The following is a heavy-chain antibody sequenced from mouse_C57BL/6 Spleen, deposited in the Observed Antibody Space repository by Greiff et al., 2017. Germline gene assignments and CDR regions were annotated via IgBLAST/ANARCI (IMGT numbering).Heavy chain of an antibody. CDR2: ISDGGSYT. CDR3: AREDDYDVAWFAY. Sequence: EVQGVESGGGLVKPGGSLKLSCAASGFTFSSYAMSWVRQTPEKRLEWVATISDGGSYTYYPDNVKGRFTISRDNAKNNLYLQMSHLESEDTAMYYCAREDDYDVAWFAYWGQGTLVTVSA. V-gene: IGHV5-4*01. CDR1: GFTFSSYA. D-gene: IGHD2-4*01. J-gene: IGHJ3*01.